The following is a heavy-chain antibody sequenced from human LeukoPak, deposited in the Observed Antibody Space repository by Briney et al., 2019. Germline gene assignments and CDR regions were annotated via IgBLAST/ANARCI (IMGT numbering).Heavy chain of an antibody. CDR3: AKGGVSDRGSWYGVYFDY. J-gene: IGHJ4*02. V-gene: IGHV3-30*18. CDR1: GFKFSSYG. CDR2: LSADGSHK. D-gene: IGHD6-13*01. Sequence: PGGSLRLSCEASGFKFSSYGMHWVRQAPGKGLEWVAVLSADGSHKQFADAVKDRFAISRDNSKETLYLQMNGLRSEDTAIYYCAKGGVSDRGSWYGVYFDYWGQGTLVTVSS.